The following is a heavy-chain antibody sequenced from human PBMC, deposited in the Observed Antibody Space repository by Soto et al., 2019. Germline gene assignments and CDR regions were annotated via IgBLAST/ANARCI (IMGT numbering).Heavy chain of an antibody. Sequence: QVQLVQSGAEVKKPGSSVKVSCKASGDTFSSYAFSWVRQAPGQGLEWMGGIIPIFGTANYAQKFQGRVTLTADKSTSTAYMELRRRRSEDTAVYYCARAGYCSGSSCYGFDYWGQGTLVTASS. CDR3: ARAGYCSGSSCYGFDY. D-gene: IGHD2-15*01. CDR1: GDTFSSYA. CDR2: IIPIFGTA. J-gene: IGHJ4*02. V-gene: IGHV1-69*06.